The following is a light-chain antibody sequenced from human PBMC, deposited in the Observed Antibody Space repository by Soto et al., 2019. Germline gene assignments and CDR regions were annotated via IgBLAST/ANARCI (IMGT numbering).Light chain of an antibody. Sequence: EIVLTQSPATLSLSPGERSTLSCRASQSVSSFLAWYGRKPGQAPRLLIYGASTSATGIPARFSGSGSGTEFTLTISSLQSEYFAFYYCQQYNNWWTFGQGTKVDNK. CDR3: QQYNNWWT. V-gene: IGKV3-15*01. CDR1: QSVSSF. CDR2: GAS. J-gene: IGKJ1*01.